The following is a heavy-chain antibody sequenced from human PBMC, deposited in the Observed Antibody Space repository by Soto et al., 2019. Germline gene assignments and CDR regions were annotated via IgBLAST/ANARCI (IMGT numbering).Heavy chain of an antibody. D-gene: IGHD6-6*01. CDR2: ISGNGGST. V-gene: IGHV3-23*01. J-gene: IGHJ4*02. CDR3: AKDRTFGPPLVRFDS. CDR1: GFTFSVYA. Sequence: GGSLRLSCGASGFTFSVYAMTWVRQAPGKGLEWVSAISGNGGSTYYADSVKGRFIISRDNSKSTLHLQMNSLRVEDTAVYYCAKDRTFGPPLVRFDSWGQGTLVTVSS.